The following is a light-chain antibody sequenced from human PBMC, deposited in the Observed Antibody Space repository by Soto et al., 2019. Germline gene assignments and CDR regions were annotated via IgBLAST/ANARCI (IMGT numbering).Light chain of an antibody. J-gene: IGKJ1*01. CDR1: QGISTY. CDR3: LNHTSAPWT. Sequence: DIQMTQSQSSLSASVGDRVTITCRASQGISTYLAWFQQKPGKVPQLLIYSASTLESGVPSRLRGSGSGTDCTLTSSSLQPEDVATDYCLNHTSAPWTFCHGTKVEIK. CDR2: SAS. V-gene: IGKV1-27*01.